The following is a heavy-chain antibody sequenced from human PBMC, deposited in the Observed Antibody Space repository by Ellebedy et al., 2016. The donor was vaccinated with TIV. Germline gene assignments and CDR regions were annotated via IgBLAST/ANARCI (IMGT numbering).Heavy chain of an antibody. V-gene: IGHV3-7*01. J-gene: IGHJ3*02. CDR1: GFSISTYW. D-gene: IGHD1-26*01. CDR2: IKEDGSEK. CDR3: ARLNSGRQYGDALDI. Sequence: GGSLRLSXEASGFSISTYWMIWVRQAPGKGLEWVANIKEDGSEKYYVDSVRGRFTISRDNVKNSLYLQMNSLRAEDTAVYYCARLNSGRQYGDALDIWGQGTMVTVSS.